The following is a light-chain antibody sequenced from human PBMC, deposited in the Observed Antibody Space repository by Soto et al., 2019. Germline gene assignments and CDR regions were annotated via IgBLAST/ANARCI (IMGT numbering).Light chain of an antibody. CDR3: QQYDTSPWT. J-gene: IGKJ1*01. V-gene: IGKV3-20*01. Sequence: EIVLTQSPVTLSFSPGERATLSCRASHSISSSFLAWYQQKPGQAPRLLIYGASSRATGIPDRFSGSGSGTDFTLTISRLEPEDFAVYHCQQYDTSPWTFGQGTKVDI. CDR2: GAS. CDR1: HSISSSF.